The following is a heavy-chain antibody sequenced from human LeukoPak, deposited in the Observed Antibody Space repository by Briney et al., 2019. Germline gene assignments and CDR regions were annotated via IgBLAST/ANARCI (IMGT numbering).Heavy chain of an antibody. Sequence: ASRTLSLTCAISGDSVSSNRAAWNWIRQSPSRGLECLGRTYYRAEWYKEYAVSVKTPITLNTDPTKNQFSLQLNSVTREHPAVSYCARAREGSDSFYGMDVWGQGTTVTVYS. CDR1: GDSVSSNRAA. CDR2: TYYRAEWYK. CDR3: ARAREGSDSFYGMDV. V-gene: IGHV6-1*01. J-gene: IGHJ6*02. D-gene: IGHD3-9*01.